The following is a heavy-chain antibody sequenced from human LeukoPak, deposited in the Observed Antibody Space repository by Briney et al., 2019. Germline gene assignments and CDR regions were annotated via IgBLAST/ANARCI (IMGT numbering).Heavy chain of an antibody. V-gene: IGHV1-18*01. D-gene: IGHD1-26*01. CDR3: VRDNLPVGPTGNYFDS. J-gene: IGHJ4*02. CDR1: GYTFITYG. Sequence: ASVNVSCKASGYTFITYGIAWVRQAPGQGPEWMGWITGDSGNTHYAQTLQDRVTLTTDTSTGTAYMELRSLRSDDTAVYYCVRDNLPVGPTGNYFDSWRQGTPVTVTS. CDR2: ITGDSGNT.